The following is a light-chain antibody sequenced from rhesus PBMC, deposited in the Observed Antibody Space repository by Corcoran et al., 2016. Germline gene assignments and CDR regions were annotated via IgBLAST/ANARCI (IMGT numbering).Light chain of an antibody. J-gene: IGKJ1*01. CDR2: AAS. CDR3: QQHNRHPWT. CDR1: QTISSY. Sequence: DIQMTQSPSSLSASVGDRVTITCRASQTISSYLAWYQQKPGKVPKLLIYAASSLESGVPSRVSGSGSGTEFTLTISSLQPEGFATYYCQQHNRHPWTFGQGTKVEIK. V-gene: IGKV1-44*02.